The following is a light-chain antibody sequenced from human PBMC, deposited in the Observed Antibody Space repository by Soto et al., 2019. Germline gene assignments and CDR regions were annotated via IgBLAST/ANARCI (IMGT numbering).Light chain of an antibody. CDR1: QSISLW. CDR2: KTS. J-gene: IGKJ1*01. Sequence: DIHMTQSPSTLSASVGDRVTITCRASQSISLWVAWYQQKPGRAPNLLIYKTSSLETGVPSRFSGSGSGTVFTLPNSSFQPDDLSTYYCPHCKDYSLTFGQGTKGEVK. V-gene: IGKV1-5*03. CDR3: PHCKDYSLT.